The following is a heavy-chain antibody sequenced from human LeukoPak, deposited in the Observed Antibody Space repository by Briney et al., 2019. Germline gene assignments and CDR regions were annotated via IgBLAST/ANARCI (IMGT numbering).Heavy chain of an antibody. D-gene: IGHD5-18*01. CDR2: IISISSYI. J-gene: IGHJ3*02. CDR1: GFTFSRYR. CDR3: ARAGNSYGYVGDAFDI. Sequence: KAGGSLRLSCAAPGFTFSRYRMNRVRQAPGEGLEWVSSIISISSYIYYADSVKGRFTISTDNAQNSLCLQMNSVRAQNTALYYTARAGNSYGYVGDAFDIWGQGTMVTVSS. V-gene: IGHV3-21*01.